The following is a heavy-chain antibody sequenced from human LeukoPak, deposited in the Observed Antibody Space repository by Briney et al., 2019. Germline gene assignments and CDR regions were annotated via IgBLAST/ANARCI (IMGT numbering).Heavy chain of an antibody. V-gene: IGHV3-48*01. D-gene: IGHD3-16*02. J-gene: IGHJ4*02. CDR1: GFTLRSYT. CDR3: ARAQGYYDYVWGSYRPPDDY. Sequence: HPGGSLRLSCAASGFTLRSYTMNWVRQAPGKGLEWVSYISGSSSTIYYADSVKGRFTISRDNAKNSLYLQMNSLRAEDTAVYYCARAQGYYDYVWGSYRPPDDYWGQGTLVTVSS. CDR2: ISGSSSTI.